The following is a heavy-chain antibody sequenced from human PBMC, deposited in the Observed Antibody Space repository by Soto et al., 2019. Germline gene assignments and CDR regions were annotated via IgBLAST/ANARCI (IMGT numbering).Heavy chain of an antibody. V-gene: IGHV3-48*02. CDR3: AAAIGAIEY. CDR2: VSTTGTAM. Sequence: EVQLVESGGGLVQPGGSLRLSCAASGFMFTAYSMNWVRQAPGKGLEWVSYVSTTGTAMYYADSVKGRFTISRDNGRNSMYMQMNSLTDEDTAVYYCAAAIGAIEYWGRGSLVTVSS. J-gene: IGHJ4*02. CDR1: GFMFTAYS. D-gene: IGHD6-13*01.